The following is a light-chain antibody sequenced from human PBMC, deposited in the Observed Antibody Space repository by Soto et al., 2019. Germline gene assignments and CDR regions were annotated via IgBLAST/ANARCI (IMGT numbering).Light chain of an antibody. V-gene: IGKV3-15*01. Sequence: EIVMTQSPATLSVSPGERATLSCRASQSVSSNLAWYQQKPGQAPSLLIYGASTRATGTPARFSGSGSGTEFTLTISRLQSEDFAVYYCQQYIRWPLTFGGGTKVDIK. J-gene: IGKJ4*01. CDR2: GAS. CDR3: QQYIRWPLT. CDR1: QSVSSN.